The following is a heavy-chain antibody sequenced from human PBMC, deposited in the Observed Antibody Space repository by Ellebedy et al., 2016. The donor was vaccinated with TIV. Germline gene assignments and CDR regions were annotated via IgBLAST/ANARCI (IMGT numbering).Heavy chain of an antibody. Sequence: GGSLRLSXAASGFTFSSYGMHWVRQAPGKGLEWVAVIWYDGSNKYYADSVKGRFTISRDNSKNTLYLQMNSLRAEDTAVYYCARDGKLELRRTLADYWGQGTLVTVSS. D-gene: IGHD1-7*01. CDR3: ARDGKLELRRTLADY. CDR2: IWYDGSNK. V-gene: IGHV3-33*01. J-gene: IGHJ4*02. CDR1: GFTFSSYG.